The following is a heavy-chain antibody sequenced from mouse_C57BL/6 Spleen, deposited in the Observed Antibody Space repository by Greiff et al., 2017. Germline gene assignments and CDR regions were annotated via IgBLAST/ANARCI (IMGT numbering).Heavy chain of an antibody. D-gene: IGHD1-1*01. CDR1: GYTFTSYW. J-gene: IGHJ1*03. CDR2: IHPNSGST. CDR3: ASDYGTPYFDV. V-gene: IGHV1-64*01. Sequence: QVQLKQPGAELVKPGASVKLSCKASGYTFTSYWMHWVKQRPGQGLEWIGMIHPNSGSTNYNEKFKSKATLTVDKSSSTAYMQLSSLTSEDSAVYYCASDYGTPYFDVWGTGTTVTVSS.